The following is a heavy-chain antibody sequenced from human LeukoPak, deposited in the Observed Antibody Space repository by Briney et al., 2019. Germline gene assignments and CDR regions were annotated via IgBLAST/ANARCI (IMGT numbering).Heavy chain of an antibody. D-gene: IGHD3-10*01. CDR2: ISDSGSA. CDR1: GSSMSSDYY. J-gene: IGHJ6*03. V-gene: IGHV4-38-2*02. CDR3: ARLGGRRNYYYYYYMDV. Sequence: SETLSLTCTVSGSSMSSDYYWGWIQQPPGKGLEWIGSISDSGSAYYNPSLKSRVVISVDPSKKQFSLKLSSVTAADTAVYYCARLGGRRNYYYYYYMDVWGKGTTVTISS.